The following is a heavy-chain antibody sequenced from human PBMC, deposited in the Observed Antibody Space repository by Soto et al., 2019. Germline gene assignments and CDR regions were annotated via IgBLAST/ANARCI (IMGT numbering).Heavy chain of an antibody. Sequence: PPETLSLTCTVSGGSISSYYWSWIRQPPGKGLEWIGYIYYSGSTNYNPSLKSRVTISVDTSKNQFSLKLSSVTAADTAVYYCARDGYTVTPNYYYGMDVWGQGTTVTVSS. CDR2: IYYSGST. J-gene: IGHJ6*02. CDR3: ARDGYTVTPNYYYGMDV. D-gene: IGHD4-4*01. CDR1: GGSISSYY. V-gene: IGHV4-59*01.